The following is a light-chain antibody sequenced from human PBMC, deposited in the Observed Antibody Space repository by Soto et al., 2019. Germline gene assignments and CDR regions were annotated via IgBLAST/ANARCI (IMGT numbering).Light chain of an antibody. CDR2: AAS. V-gene: IGKV1-39*01. CDR3: QQYYNSVLT. CDR1: QSISNF. Sequence: DIQMTQSPSSLSASLGDRVTTTCRASQSISNFLNWFQHKPGKAPKVLISAASTLQSGVPSRFSGSVSGTDFTLTISSLQPEDSASYYCQQYYNSVLTFGGGTRWIS. J-gene: IGKJ4*01.